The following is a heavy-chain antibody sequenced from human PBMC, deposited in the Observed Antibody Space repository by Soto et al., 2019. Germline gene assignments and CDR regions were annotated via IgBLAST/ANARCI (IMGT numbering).Heavy chain of an antibody. CDR2: INHSGST. D-gene: IGHD5-18*01. J-gene: IGHJ4*02. CDR3: AREHPRGYSYGRLDY. V-gene: IGHV4-38-2*02. CDR1: GYSISSGYY. Sequence: KASETLSLTCAVSGYSISSGYYWGWIRQPPGKGLEWIGEINHSGSTNYNPSLKSRVTISVDTSKNQFSLKLSSVTAADTAVYYCAREHPRGYSYGRLDYWGQGTLVTVSS.